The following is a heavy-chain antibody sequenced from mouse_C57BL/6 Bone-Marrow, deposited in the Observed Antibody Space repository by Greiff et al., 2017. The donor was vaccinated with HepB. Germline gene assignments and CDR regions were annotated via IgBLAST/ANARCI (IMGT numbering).Heavy chain of an antibody. Sequence: VQLQQPGAELVKPGASVKMSCKASGYTFTSYWITWVKQRPGQGLEWIGDIYPGSGSTNYNEKFKSKATLTVDTSSSTAYMQLSSLTSEDSAVYYCARWGRTGAWFAYWGQGTLVTVSA. J-gene: IGHJ3*01. CDR1: GYTFTSYW. CDR3: ARWGRTGAWFAY. D-gene: IGHD4-1*01. CDR2: IYPGSGST. V-gene: IGHV1-55*01.